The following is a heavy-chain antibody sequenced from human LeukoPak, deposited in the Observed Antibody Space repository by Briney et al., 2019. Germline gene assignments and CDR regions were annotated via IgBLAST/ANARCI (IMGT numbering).Heavy chain of an antibody. J-gene: IGHJ4*02. CDR2: ISQHGIGI. D-gene: IGHD4-11*01. Sequence: GGSLRLSCAASGFTFTAYYMTWMRRAPGKGLEWVAYISQHGIGIYNTDSVKGRFTISRDNAKNSLYLQMNSLRAEDTAVYYCARDGGRKVGNYSPFDYWGQGALVTVSS. CDR3: ARDGGRKVGNYSPFDY. CDR1: GFTFTAYY. V-gene: IGHV3-11*04.